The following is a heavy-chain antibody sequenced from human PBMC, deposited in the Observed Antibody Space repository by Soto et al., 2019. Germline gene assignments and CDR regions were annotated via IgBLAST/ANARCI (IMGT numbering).Heavy chain of an antibody. J-gene: IGHJ4*02. V-gene: IGHV5-51*01. CDR1: GYRFTSYW. Sequence: PGESLKISCKGSGYRFTSYWIGWVRQMPGKGLEWMAIFYPGDSDTRYSPSFQGQVTISADKSISTAYLQMNSLRAEDTAVYYCATMGPRAARPTYWGQGTLVTVSS. CDR2: FYPGDSDT. CDR3: ATMGPRAARPTY. D-gene: IGHD6-6*01.